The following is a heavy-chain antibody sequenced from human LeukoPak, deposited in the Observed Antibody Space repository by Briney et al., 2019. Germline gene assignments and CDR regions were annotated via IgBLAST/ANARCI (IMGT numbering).Heavy chain of an antibody. V-gene: IGHV1-18*04. J-gene: IGHJ4*02. CDR1: GYSFTSYW. Sequence: GESLKISCKGSGYSFTSYWIGWVRQAPGQGLEWMGWISPYNGYTKYAESLQGRVTMTTDTSTSTAYMELRSLRSDDTAMYYCARVGASYDGLIDYWGQGTRVTVSS. D-gene: IGHD1-26*01. CDR3: ARVGASYDGLIDY. CDR2: ISPYNGYT.